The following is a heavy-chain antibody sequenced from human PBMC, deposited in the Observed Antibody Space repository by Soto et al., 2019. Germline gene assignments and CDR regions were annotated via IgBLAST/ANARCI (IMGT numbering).Heavy chain of an antibody. J-gene: IGHJ6*04. CDR3: AREPPYSNYAMDV. Sequence: EVQLVESGGGLVQPGGSLRLSCAASGFTFSSYSMNWVRQAPGKGLEWVSYISRSSSSIDYADSVKGRFTISRDNAKNSLYLQMNSLRDEDTAVYYFAREPPYSNYAMDVWGKGTTVTVSS. CDR1: GFTFSSYS. CDR2: ISRSSSSI. D-gene: IGHD4-4*01. V-gene: IGHV3-48*02.